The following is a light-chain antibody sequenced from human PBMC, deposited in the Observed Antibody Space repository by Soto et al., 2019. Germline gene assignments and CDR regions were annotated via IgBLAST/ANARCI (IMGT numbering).Light chain of an antibody. CDR1: QGISSY. J-gene: IGKJ5*01. CDR2: AAS. CDR3: RQHNSFPIT. V-gene: IGKV1-9*01. Sequence: DIQLTQSPFFLSASVGDRVTITCRASQGISSYLVWYQQKVGTAPKSLIYAASTLQTGVPSRFSGRRSETEFTLTISSLQPEDSATYYCRQHNSFPITFGQGTRLEIK.